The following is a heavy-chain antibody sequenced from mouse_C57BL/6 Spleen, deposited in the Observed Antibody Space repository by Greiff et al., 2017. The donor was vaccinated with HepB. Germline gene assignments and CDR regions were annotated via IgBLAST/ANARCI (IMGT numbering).Heavy chain of an antibody. V-gene: IGHV1-54*01. Sequence: QVQLKESGAELVRPGTSVKVSCKASGYAFTNYFIGWVKQRPGQGLEWIGVINPRSGGTNYNEKFKGKATLTADKSSSTAYMQLSSLTSEDSAVYFFVRSRGYGSNFDVWGTGTTLTVSS. J-gene: IGHJ1*03. D-gene: IGHD1-1*01. CDR3: VRSRGYGSNFDV. CDR2: INPRSGGT. CDR1: GYAFTNYF.